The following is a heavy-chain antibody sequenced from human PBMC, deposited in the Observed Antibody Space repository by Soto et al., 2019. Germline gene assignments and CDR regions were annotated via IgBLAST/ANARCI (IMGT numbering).Heavy chain of an antibody. J-gene: IGHJ6*02. V-gene: IGHV3-64D*08. Sequence: GGSLRLSCSASGFTFSSYAMHWVRQAPGKGLEYVSAISSNGGSTYYADSVKGRFTISRDNSKNTLYLQMSSLRAEDTAVYYCVKAARISAMSIYYGMDVWGQGTTVTVSS. CDR1: GFTFSSYA. CDR3: VKAARISAMSIYYGMDV. D-gene: IGHD5-18*01. CDR2: ISSNGGST.